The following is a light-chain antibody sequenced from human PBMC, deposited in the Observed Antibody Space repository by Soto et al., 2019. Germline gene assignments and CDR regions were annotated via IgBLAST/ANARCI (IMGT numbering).Light chain of an antibody. CDR1: QSISSW. Sequence: DIQMTQSPSTLSASVGDRVTITCRASQSISSWLAWYQQKPGRAPKLLIYAASSLESGVPSRFSGSGSGTDLTLTISNLHPEDFATYYCQQSYSTPYTFGQGTKLEIK. J-gene: IGKJ2*01. CDR2: AAS. CDR3: QQSYSTPYT. V-gene: IGKV1-39*01.